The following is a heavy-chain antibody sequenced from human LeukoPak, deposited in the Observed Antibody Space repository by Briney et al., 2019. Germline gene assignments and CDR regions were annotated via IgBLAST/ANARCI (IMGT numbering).Heavy chain of an antibody. D-gene: IGHD2-2*01. CDR2: IYHSGST. V-gene: IGHV4-38-2*02. Sequence: SETLSLTCTVSGYSITSGNYWGWIRPPPGKGLEWIANIYHSGSTYYNPSLKSRVTISVDTSKNQFSLKLSSVTAADTAVYYCARDSTASDIWGQGTMVTVSS. CDR3: ARDSTASDI. CDR1: GYSITSGNY. J-gene: IGHJ3*02.